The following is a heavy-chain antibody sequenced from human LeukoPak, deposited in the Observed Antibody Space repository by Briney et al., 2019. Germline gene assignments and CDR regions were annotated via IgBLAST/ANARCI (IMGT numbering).Heavy chain of an antibody. D-gene: IGHD3-3*01. CDR1: GLFFSTQQ. J-gene: IGHJ4*02. Sequence: GGSLRLSCATSGLFFSTQQMTWVPEAPGKALEWVSYISSNSRTIYYADSVKGRFTISRDNTRKSVFIQLNSLRVEDTGFYYSARGSYTAFDLYFDYWGQGTLVTVSS. CDR2: ISSNSRTI. V-gene: IGHV3-48*03. CDR3: ARGSYTAFDLYFDY.